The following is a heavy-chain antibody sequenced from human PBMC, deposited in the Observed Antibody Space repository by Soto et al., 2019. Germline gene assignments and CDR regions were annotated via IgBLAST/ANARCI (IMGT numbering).Heavy chain of an antibody. J-gene: IGHJ5*02. D-gene: IGHD1-1*01. CDR3: AHGPATKAGKRRFDP. CDR1: GFSLSTTGVA. Sequence: QVTLKESGPTLVKPTQTLTLTCTFSGFSLSTTGVAVGWIRQPPGKALEWLAVIYWDDDKSYTPSLKNRLSHTMDTSKNQVVLTMTKVDPEDTATYYCAHGPATKAGKRRFDPWGRGARVTV. CDR2: IYWDDDK. V-gene: IGHV2-5*02.